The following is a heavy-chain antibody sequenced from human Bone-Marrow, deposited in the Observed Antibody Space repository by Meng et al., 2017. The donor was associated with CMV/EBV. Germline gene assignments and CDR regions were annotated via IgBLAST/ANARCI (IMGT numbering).Heavy chain of an antibody. D-gene: IGHD2-2*01. CDR3: ARDLDCSSTSCNTQIDC. V-gene: IGHV4-39*07. CDR2: IYYSGST. J-gene: IGHJ4*02. Sequence: GSLRLSCTVSGGSISSSSYYWGWIRQPPGKGLEWIGSIYYSGSTYYNPSLKSRVTISVDTSKNQFSLKLSSVTAADTAVYYCARDLDCSSTSCNTQIDCWGQGTLVTVSS. CDR1: GGSISSSSYY.